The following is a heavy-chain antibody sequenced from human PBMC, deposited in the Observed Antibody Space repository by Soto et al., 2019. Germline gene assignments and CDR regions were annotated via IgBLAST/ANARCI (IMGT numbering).Heavy chain of an antibody. J-gene: IGHJ4*02. CDR2: IYYSGST. CDR3: ARLDNYYYDSSGYDQVILPYFDY. CDR1: GGSMISYY. D-gene: IGHD3-22*01. Sequence: SETLSLTCTVSGGSMISYYWSWIRQPPGKGLEWIGSIYYSGSTYYNPSLKSRVTISVDTSKNQFSLKLSSVTAADTAVYYCARLDNYYYDSSGYDQVILPYFDYWGQGTLVTVSS. V-gene: IGHV4-59*05.